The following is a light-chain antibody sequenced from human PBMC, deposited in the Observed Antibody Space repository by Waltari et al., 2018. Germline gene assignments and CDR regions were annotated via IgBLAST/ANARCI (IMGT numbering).Light chain of an antibody. J-gene: IGKJ4*01. Sequence: DIQMTQSPSSMSASVGDRVTITCRASQSISSYLTWYQQKPGKAPKLLIYAASGLQSVFPSMFSGSGSGTDFTLTISSLQPEDFATYYCQQSYSTLTFGGGTKVEIK. CDR1: QSISSY. V-gene: IGKV1-39*01. CDR3: QQSYSTLT. CDR2: AAS.